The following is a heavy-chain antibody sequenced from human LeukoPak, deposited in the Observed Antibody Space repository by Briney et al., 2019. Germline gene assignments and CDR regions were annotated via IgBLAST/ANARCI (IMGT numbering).Heavy chain of an antibody. CDR1: GFTFSSYA. Sequence: GGSLRLSCAASGFTFSSYAMGWVRQAPGKGLEWVSAISGSGGSTYYADSVKGRFTISRDNSKNTLYLQMNSLRAEDTAVYYSATDALGTEPLDAFDXWGQGTMVTV. J-gene: IGHJ3*02. CDR2: ISGSGGST. D-gene: IGHD1-1*01. V-gene: IGHV3-23*01. CDR3: ATDALGTEPLDAFDX.